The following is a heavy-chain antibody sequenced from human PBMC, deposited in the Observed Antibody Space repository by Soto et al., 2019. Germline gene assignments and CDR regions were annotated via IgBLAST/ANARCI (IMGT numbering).Heavy chain of an antibody. V-gene: IGHV3-11*06. D-gene: IGHD1-1*01. Sequence: GGSLRLSCAASGFTFSDYYMSWIRQAPGKGLEWVSYISSSSSYTNYADSVKGRFTISRDNAKNSLYLQMNSLRAEDTAVYYCARYLGECPRLDRWKCGMDVWGQGTTVTVSS. CDR1: GFTFSDYY. CDR3: ARYLGECPRLDRWKCGMDV. CDR2: ISSSSSYT. J-gene: IGHJ6*02.